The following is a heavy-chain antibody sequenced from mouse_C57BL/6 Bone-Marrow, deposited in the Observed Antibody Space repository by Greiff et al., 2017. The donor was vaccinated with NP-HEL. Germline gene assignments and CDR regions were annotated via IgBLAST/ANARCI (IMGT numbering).Heavy chain of an antibody. CDR1: GYSFTSYY. CDR3: ARGGLRRGDY. J-gene: IGHJ2*01. CDR2: IYPGSGNT. Sequence: VQLQQSGPELVKPGASVKISCKASGYSFTSYYIHWVKQRPGQGLEWIGWIYPGSGNTKYNEKFKGKATLTADKSSSTADMQLSSLTSEDAAVYYCARGGLRRGDYWGQGTTLTVSS. V-gene: IGHV1-66*01. D-gene: IGHD3-2*02.